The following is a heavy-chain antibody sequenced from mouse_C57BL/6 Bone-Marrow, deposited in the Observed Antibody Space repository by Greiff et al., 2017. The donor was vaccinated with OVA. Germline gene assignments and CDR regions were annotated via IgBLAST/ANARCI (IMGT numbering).Heavy chain of an antibody. Sequence: QVQLQQPGAELVMPGASVKLSCKASGYTFTSYWLHWVKQRPGQGLEWIGEIDPSDSYTNYKQKFKGKSTLTVDTYSSTAYMQLSSLTSEDSAVYYWARERPYGSSLYYFDYWGQGTTLTGSS. CDR3: ARERPYGSSLYYFDY. CDR2: IDPSDSYT. CDR1: GYTFTSYW. V-gene: IGHV1-69*01. D-gene: IGHD1-1*01. J-gene: IGHJ2*01.